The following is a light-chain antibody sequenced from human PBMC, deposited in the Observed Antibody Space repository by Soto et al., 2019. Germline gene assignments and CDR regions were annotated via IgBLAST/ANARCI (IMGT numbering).Light chain of an antibody. CDR1: SSDVGGYDY. CDR3: ISYSSSSTYV. Sequence: QSVLPQPASVSGSPGQSITISCTGTSSDVGGYDYVSWYQQPPGKAPKLIIYDVGDRPSGVSSRFSGSKSGNTASLTISGLQDEDEADYYCISYSSSSTYVFGTGTKVTVL. CDR2: DVG. J-gene: IGLJ1*01. V-gene: IGLV2-14*01.